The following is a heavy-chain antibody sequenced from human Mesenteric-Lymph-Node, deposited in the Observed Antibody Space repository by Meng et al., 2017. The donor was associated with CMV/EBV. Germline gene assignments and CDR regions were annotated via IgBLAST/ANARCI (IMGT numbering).Heavy chain of an antibody. J-gene: IGHJ4*02. Sequence: KASGYTFTSYYIRWVRQAPGQGLEWMGIINPSGGSTTYAQKFQGRVTMTRETSTSTVDMELSSLRSEDTAVYYCARLYCGADCYPDYWGQGTLVTISS. V-gene: IGHV1-46*01. CDR3: ARLYCGADCYPDY. CDR1: GYTFTSYY. CDR2: INPSGGST. D-gene: IGHD2-21*02.